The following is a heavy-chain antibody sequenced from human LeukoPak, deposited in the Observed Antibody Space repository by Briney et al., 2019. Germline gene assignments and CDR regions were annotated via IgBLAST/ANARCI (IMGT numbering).Heavy chain of an antibody. CDR1: GYTYTSYD. CDR3: ARALNDILTGPPPFDY. CDR2: MNPNSGNT. V-gene: IGHV1-8*01. Sequence: ASVKVSCKASGYTYTSYDINWVRQATGQGLEWMGWMNPNSGNTGYAQKFQGRVTMTRNTSISTAYTELSSLRSEDTAVYYCARALNDILTGPPPFDYWGQGTLVTVSS. D-gene: IGHD3-9*01. J-gene: IGHJ4*02.